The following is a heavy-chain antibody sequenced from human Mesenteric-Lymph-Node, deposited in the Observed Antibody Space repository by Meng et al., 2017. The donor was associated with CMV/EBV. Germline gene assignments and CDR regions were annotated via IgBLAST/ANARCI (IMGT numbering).Heavy chain of an antibody. V-gene: IGHV3-21*01. CDR3: ARALRGYTGYFDY. D-gene: IGHD3-16*02. J-gene: IGHJ4*02. CDR2: ISSKSIHI. CDR1: GFTFSDYA. Sequence: LSLTCAASGFTFSDYALTWVRQAPGKGLEWASSISSKSIHIYYADSVKGRFTISRDNAKNSLYLQMNSLRAEDTAVYYCARALRGYTGYFDYWGQGTLVTVSS.